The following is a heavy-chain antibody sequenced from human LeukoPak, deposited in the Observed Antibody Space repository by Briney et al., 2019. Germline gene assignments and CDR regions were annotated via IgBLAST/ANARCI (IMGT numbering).Heavy chain of an antibody. V-gene: IGHV4-34*01. CDR3: ARKGGST. CDR1: GGSISSYY. CDR2: INHSGST. Sequence: LETLSLTCTVSGGSISSYYWSWIRQPPGKGLEWIGEINHSGSTNYNPSLKSRVTISVDTSKNQFSLKLSSVTAADTAVYYCARKGGSTWGQGTLVTVSS. J-gene: IGHJ5*02. D-gene: IGHD6-13*01.